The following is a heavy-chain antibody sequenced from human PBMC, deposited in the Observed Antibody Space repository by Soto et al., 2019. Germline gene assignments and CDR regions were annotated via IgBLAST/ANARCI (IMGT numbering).Heavy chain of an antibody. V-gene: IGHV1-24*01. Sequence: ASVKVSCKVSGYTLTELSMHWVRQAPGKGLEWMGGLDPEDGETIYAQKFQGRVTMTEDTSTDTAYMELSSLRSEDTAVYYCATYHCSSTSCYEPWFDPWGQGTLVTVS. CDR3: ATYHCSSTSCYEPWFDP. J-gene: IGHJ5*02. D-gene: IGHD2-2*01. CDR2: LDPEDGET. CDR1: GYTLTELS.